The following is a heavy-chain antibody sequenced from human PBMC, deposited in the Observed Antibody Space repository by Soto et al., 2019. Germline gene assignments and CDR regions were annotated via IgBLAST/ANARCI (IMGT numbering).Heavy chain of an antibody. Sequence: GGTLRLSCAASGFTFSSHAMSWVRQAPGKGLVWVSAISDSRGTSYYADSVKGRFTISRDSSKNTLYLQMNSLRAEDTAVYYCAKSDSSGWYHHFQHWGQGTPVTVS. V-gene: IGHV3-23*01. J-gene: IGHJ1*01. CDR3: AKSDSSGWYHHFQH. D-gene: IGHD6-19*01. CDR2: ISDSRGTS. CDR1: GFTFSSHA.